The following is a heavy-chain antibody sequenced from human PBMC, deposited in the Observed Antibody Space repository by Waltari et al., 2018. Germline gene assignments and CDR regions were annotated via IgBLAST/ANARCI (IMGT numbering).Heavy chain of an antibody. Sequence: EVQLVQSGAEVKKPGESLKISCKGSGYSFTSYWIAWVRQMPGKGLEWMGIIYPGDSDTRYSPSFQGQVTISADKSISTAYLQWSSLKASDTAMYYCARTYYYDSSGYYEAFDYWGQGTLVTVSS. V-gene: IGHV5-51*03. CDR1: GYSFTSYW. CDR3: ARTYYYDSSGYYEAFDY. J-gene: IGHJ4*02. CDR2: IYPGDSDT. D-gene: IGHD3-22*01.